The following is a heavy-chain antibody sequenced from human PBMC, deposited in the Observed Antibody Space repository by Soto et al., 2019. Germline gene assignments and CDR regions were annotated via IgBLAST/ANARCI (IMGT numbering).Heavy chain of an antibody. Sequence: EVQLLESGGDLVQPGGSLRLSCAASGFTFSSYAMSWVRQAPGKGLEWVSAISGSGGSTYYADSVKGRFTISRDNSKNTLYLQMNSLRAEDTAVYYCAKDFANHKYYYMDVWGKGTTVTVSS. CDR2: ISGSGGST. J-gene: IGHJ6*03. D-gene: IGHD3-3*01. V-gene: IGHV3-23*01. CDR3: AKDFANHKYYYMDV. CDR1: GFTFSSYA.